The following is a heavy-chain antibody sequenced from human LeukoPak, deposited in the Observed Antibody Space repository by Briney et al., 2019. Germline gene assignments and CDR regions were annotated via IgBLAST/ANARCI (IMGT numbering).Heavy chain of an antibody. CDR2: ISWDGTT. CDR1: GFTFEDYT. CDR3: VKDLSFESSGHVFEY. D-gene: IGHD6-19*01. V-gene: IGHV3-43*01. J-gene: IGHJ4*02. Sequence: GGSLRLSCAASGFTFEDYTMHWVRQAPGKTLEWVSLISWDGTTYYTDSVKGRFTMSRDNSKNSLYLQMDTLRSEDTAFYYCVKDLSFESSGHVFEYWGQGTLVTLSS.